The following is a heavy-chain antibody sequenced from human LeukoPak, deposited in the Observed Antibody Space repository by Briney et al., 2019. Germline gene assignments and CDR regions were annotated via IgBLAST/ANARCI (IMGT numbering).Heavy chain of an antibody. D-gene: IGHD5-18*01. CDR1: GFTFSGKW. Sequence: GGSLRLSCAASGFTFSGKWMHWVRQAPGKGLVWVSRIKGDGSSTTYADSVKGRFTISRDNAKNTLYLQMNSLRAEDTAVYYCAKEDARVDTEIDYWGQGTLVTVSS. V-gene: IGHV3-74*03. J-gene: IGHJ4*02. CDR2: IKGDGSST. CDR3: AKEDARVDTEIDY.